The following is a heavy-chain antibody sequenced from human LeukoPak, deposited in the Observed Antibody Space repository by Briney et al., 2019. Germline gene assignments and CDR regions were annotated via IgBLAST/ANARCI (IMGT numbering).Heavy chain of an antibody. CDR3: ARVVRGYSYGYVVDY. J-gene: IGHJ4*02. V-gene: IGHV4-31*03. Sequence: SQTLSLTCTVSGGSISSGGYYWSWLRQHPGKGLEWIGYIYYSGSTYYNPSLKSRVTISVDTSKNQFSLKLSSVTAADTAVYYCARVVRGYSYGYVVDYWGQGTLVTVSS. D-gene: IGHD5-18*01. CDR2: IYYSGST. CDR1: GGSISSGGYY.